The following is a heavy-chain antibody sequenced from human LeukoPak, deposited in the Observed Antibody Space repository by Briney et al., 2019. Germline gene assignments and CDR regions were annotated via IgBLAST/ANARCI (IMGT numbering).Heavy chain of an antibody. Sequence: PSETLSLTCTVSGGSISSSSYYWDWIRQPPGKGLEWIGSIYYSGSTYYNPSLKSRVTISVDTSKNQFSLKLTSATAADTALYYCARRNFHPCGRPPDYWGQGTLVTVSS. V-gene: IGHV4-39*01. CDR2: IYYSGST. CDR3: ARRNFHPCGRPPDY. J-gene: IGHJ4*02. CDR1: GGSISSSSYY. D-gene: IGHD3-3*01.